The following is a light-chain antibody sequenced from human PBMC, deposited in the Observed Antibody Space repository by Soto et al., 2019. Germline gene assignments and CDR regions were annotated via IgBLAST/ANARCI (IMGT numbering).Light chain of an antibody. V-gene: IGKV3-15*01. CDR1: QSVSSN. CDR2: GAS. Sequence: IVLSQSPAAVSLSQGERATLSCRASQSVSSNLAWYQQKPGQAPRLLIYGASTRATGIPARFSGSGSGTEFTLTISSLQSEDFAAYYCQQRSNWPLTFGGGTKVDIK. J-gene: IGKJ4*01. CDR3: QQRSNWPLT.